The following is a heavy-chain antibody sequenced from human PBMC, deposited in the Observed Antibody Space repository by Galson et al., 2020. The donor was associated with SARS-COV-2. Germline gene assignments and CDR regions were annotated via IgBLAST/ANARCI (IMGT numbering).Heavy chain of an antibody. CDR3: ARVGSSSWYNWFDP. D-gene: IGHD6-13*01. CDR2: IYSSGST. CDR1: GGSISSGGYY. V-gene: IGHV4-31*03. Sequence: SETLSLTCTVSGGSISSGGYYWSWIRQHPGKGLEWIGSIYSSGSTYYNPSLKSRVTISVDTSKNQFSLKLSSVTAADTAVYYCARVGSSSWYNWFDPWGQGTLVTVSP. J-gene: IGHJ5*02.